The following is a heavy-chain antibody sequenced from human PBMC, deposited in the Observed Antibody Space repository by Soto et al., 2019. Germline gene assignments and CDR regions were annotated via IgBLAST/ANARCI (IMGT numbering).Heavy chain of an antibody. CDR3: ARERIAARPGWYYYYGMDV. CDR1: GGTFSSYA. J-gene: IGHJ6*02. CDR2: IIPIFGTA. Sequence: SVKVSCKASGGTFSSYAISWVRQAPGQGLEWMGGIIPIFGTANYAQKFQGRVTTTADESTSTAYMELSSLRSEDTAVYCCARERIAARPGWYYYYGMDVWGQGTTVTVSS. D-gene: IGHD6-6*01. V-gene: IGHV1-69*13.